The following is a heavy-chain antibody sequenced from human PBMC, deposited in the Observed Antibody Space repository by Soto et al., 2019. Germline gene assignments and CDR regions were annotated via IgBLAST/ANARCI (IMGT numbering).Heavy chain of an antibody. J-gene: IGHJ4*02. CDR3: ARSRANYYDSRGYYYSSFHY. Sequence: QVQLVQSGAEVKKPGSSVKVSCKTSGGTFSSYAISWVRQAPGQGLEWMGGIIPMFGTANYAQKFQGRVTITADKSTSTAYMELTSLRSEDTAVYYCARSRANYYDSRGYYYSSFHYWGQGTLVTVSS. V-gene: IGHV1-69*14. CDR1: GGTFSSYA. D-gene: IGHD3-22*01. CDR2: IIPMFGTA.